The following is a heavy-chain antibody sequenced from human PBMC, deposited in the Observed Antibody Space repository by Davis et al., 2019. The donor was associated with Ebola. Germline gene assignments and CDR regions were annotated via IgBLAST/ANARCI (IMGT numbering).Heavy chain of an antibody. V-gene: IGHV1-69*06. Sequence: AASVKVSCKASGYTFTSYGISWVRQAPGQGLEWMGGIIPIFGTANYAQKFQGRVTITADKSTSTAYMELSSLRSEDTAVYYCARTMIVVNRDTFDIWGQGTMVTVSS. CDR3: ARTMIVVNRDTFDI. CDR1: GYTFTSYG. J-gene: IGHJ3*02. CDR2: IIPIFGTA. D-gene: IGHD3-22*01.